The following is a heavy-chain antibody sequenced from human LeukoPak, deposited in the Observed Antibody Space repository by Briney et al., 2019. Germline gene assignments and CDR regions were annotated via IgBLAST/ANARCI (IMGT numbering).Heavy chain of an antibody. Sequence: GGSLRLSCAASGFTFDDYGMSWVRQAPGKGLEWVSGINWNGGSTGYADSVKGRFTISRDNAKNSLYLQMNSLRAEDTALYYCARAGLDFWSGSTDYWGQGTLVTVSS. J-gene: IGHJ4*02. CDR1: GFTFDDYG. V-gene: IGHV3-20*04. D-gene: IGHD3-3*01. CDR2: INWNGGST. CDR3: ARAGLDFWSGSTDY.